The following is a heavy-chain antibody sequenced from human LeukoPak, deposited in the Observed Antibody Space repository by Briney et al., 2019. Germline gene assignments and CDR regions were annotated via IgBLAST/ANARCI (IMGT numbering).Heavy chain of an antibody. CDR3: ARGGGDYYMDV. D-gene: IGHD4-17*01. V-gene: IGHV4-59*01. CDR2: IYYSGDT. Sequence: PSETLSLTCTVSGGSISGYSWSWIRQSPGGGLEWIDYIYYSGDTAYNPSLRSRVTMSVDTSKNQLSLQLSSMTTADTAVYYCARGGGDYYMDVWDIGTTVTVSS. CDR1: GGSISGYS. J-gene: IGHJ6*03.